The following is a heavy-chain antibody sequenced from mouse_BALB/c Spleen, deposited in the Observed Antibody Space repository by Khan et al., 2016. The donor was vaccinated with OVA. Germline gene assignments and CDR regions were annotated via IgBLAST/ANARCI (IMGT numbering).Heavy chain of an antibody. CDR1: GYTFTSYT. V-gene: IGHV1-4*01. D-gene: IGHD2-14*01. Sequence: QVQLKQSGAELARPGASVKMSCKASGYTFTSYTIHWIKQRPGQGLEWIGYINPSSGYTNYNQKFKDKATLTADKSSTTVYMQLSSLTSDDSAVYYCARDGAYYRNDGWCAYWGQGTLVTVSA. CDR3: ARDGAYYRNDGWCAY. CDR2: INPSSGYT. J-gene: IGHJ3*01.